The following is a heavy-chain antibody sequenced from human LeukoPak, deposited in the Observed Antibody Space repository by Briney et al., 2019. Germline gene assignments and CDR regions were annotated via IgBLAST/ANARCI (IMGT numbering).Heavy chain of an antibody. Sequence: ASVKVSCKASGYTFTSYDINWVRQATGQGLEWMGWMNPNSGNTGYAQKFQGRVTMTRNTSISTAYMELSSLRSEDTAVYYCARGQGYSSGWRGGEPFDYWGQGTLVTVSS. J-gene: IGHJ4*02. CDR1: GYTFTSYD. V-gene: IGHV1-8*01. D-gene: IGHD6-19*01. CDR2: MNPNSGNT. CDR3: ARGQGYSSGWRGGEPFDY.